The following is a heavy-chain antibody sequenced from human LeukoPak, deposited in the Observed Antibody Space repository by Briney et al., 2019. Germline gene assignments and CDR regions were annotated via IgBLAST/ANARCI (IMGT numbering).Heavy chain of an antibody. CDR1: GDIVSNNSVA. Sequence: SQTLSLTCTISGDIVSNNSVAWTWIRQSPSRGLEWLGRTYFMSEWSNTYAPSMTSRITINADTSKNQFCLQLNSVTPEDTAVYFCSRAVAGGWYYYLWGRVTLVTVSS. V-gene: IGHV6-1*01. CDR3: SRAVAGGWYYYL. CDR2: TYFMSEWSN. J-gene: IGHJ2*01. D-gene: IGHD6-19*01.